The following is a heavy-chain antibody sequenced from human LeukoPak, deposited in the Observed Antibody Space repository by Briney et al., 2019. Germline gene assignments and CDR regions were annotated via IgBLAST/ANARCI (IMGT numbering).Heavy chain of an antibody. CDR3: ARESYDILTGYYMDV. CDR2: IYYSGST. Sequence: SETLSLTCTVSGGSISSSSYYWGWIRQPPGKGLEWIGSIYYSGSTNYNPSLKSRVTISVDTSKNQFSLKLSSVTAADTAVYYCARESYDILTGYYMDVWGKGTTVTISS. V-gene: IGHV4-39*07. CDR1: GGSISSSSYY. J-gene: IGHJ6*03. D-gene: IGHD3-9*01.